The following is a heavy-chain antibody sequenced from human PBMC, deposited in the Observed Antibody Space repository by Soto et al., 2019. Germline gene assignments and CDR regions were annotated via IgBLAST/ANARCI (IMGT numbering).Heavy chain of an antibody. Sequence: QAGGSLRLSCAASGFPFSSYGMHWVRQAPGKGLEWVTLISYDGSNKYYADSVQGRFTISRDNSKNTLYLQMNSLRAEDTAVYYCAKPWYSSGWTVRETPYYYGMDVWGQGTTVTVSS. CDR2: ISYDGSNK. CDR1: GFPFSSYG. D-gene: IGHD6-19*01. CDR3: AKPWYSSGWTVRETPYYYGMDV. J-gene: IGHJ6*02. V-gene: IGHV3-30*18.